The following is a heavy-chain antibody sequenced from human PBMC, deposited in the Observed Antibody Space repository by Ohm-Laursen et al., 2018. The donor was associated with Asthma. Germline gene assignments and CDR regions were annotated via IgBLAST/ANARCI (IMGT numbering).Heavy chain of an antibody. D-gene: IGHD1-26*01. CDR2: ISSSSTSI. CDR1: GFSFSSYS. V-gene: IGHV3-21*04. Sequence: SLRLSCAASGFSFSSYSMNWVRQAPGKGLEWLSSISSSSTSIFSADSVKGRFTISRDNARNSLYLQMNSLRAEDTAVFYCAKQVGATIGYFDYWGQGTLVTVSS. CDR3: AKQVGATIGYFDY. J-gene: IGHJ4*01.